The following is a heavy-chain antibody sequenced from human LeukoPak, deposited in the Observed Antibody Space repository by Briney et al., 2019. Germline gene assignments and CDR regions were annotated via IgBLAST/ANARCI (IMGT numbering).Heavy chain of an antibody. Sequence: SGGSLRLSCAASGFTFSNYGMHWVRQAPGKGLEWVAVISHNGGNKYYADSVKGRLTISRDNSKNTLYLQMIILRPEDTAVYYCVKTAGSGWCRELDYWGQGTLVTVSS. J-gene: IGHJ4*02. CDR2: ISHNGGNK. D-gene: IGHD6-13*01. CDR3: VKTAGSGWCRELDY. V-gene: IGHV3-30*03. CDR1: GFTFSNYG.